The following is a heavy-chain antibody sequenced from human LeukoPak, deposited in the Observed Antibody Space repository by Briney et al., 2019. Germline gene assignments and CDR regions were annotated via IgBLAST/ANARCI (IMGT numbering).Heavy chain of an antibody. V-gene: IGHV3-33*01. J-gene: IGHJ5*02. CDR1: GFTFSSYG. CDR2: IWYDGSNK. Sequence: GRSLRLSCAASGFTFSSYGMHWVRQAPGKGLEWVAVIWYDGSNKYYADSVKGRFTISRDNSKNTLYLQMNSLRAEDTAVYYCARDMAAAGTDPWGQGSLVTVSS. D-gene: IGHD6-13*01. CDR3: ARDMAAAGTDP.